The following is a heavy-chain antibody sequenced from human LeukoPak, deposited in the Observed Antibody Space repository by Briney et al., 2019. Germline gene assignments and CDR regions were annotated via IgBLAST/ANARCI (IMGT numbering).Heavy chain of an antibody. Sequence: GASVKVSCKASGYTFTDYFIHWMRQAPGQGLEWMGWISAYNGNTNYAQKLQGRVTMTTDTSTSTAYMELRSLRSDDTAVYYCAREGYTTVTPDYWGQGTLVTVSS. CDR1: GYTFTDYF. J-gene: IGHJ4*02. CDR3: AREGYTTVTPDY. D-gene: IGHD4-17*01. V-gene: IGHV1-18*04. CDR2: ISAYNGNT.